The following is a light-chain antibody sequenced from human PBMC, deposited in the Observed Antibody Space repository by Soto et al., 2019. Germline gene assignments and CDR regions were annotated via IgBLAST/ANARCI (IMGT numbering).Light chain of an antibody. Sequence: EIVMTQSPATLSVSPGERATLSCGASQGVSTNLAWYQQNPGQAPRLLISGASTRATGIPARFSGSGSGTEFTLTISSLQSEDFAVYYCQQYHNWPTFGQGTRLEIK. V-gene: IGKV3-15*01. CDR3: QQYHNWPT. J-gene: IGKJ5*01. CDR2: GAS. CDR1: QGVSTN.